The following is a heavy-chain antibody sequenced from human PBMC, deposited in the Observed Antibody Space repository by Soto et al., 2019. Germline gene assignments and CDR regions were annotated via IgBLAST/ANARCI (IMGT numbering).Heavy chain of an antibody. J-gene: IGHJ6*02. D-gene: IGHD6-19*01. V-gene: IGHV3-30*18. Sequence: GGSLRLSCAASGFTFISYGMHWVRQAPGKGLEWVAVISYDGSIGYADSVKGRFTISRDNAKNSLYLQMNSLRAEDTALYYCAKAPGIAVANGMDVWGQGTTVTVSS. CDR1: GFTFISYG. CDR2: ISYDGSI. CDR3: AKAPGIAVANGMDV.